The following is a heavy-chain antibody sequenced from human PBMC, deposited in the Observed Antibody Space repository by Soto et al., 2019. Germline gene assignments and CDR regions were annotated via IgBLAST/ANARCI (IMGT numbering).Heavy chain of an antibody. CDR1: GGTISSWY. CDR2: IYYSGST. D-gene: IGHD1-26*01. V-gene: IGHV4-59*08. CDR3: ARRYGSAIDY. Sequence: QVQLQESGPGLVKPSETLSLTCTVSGGTISSWYWSWIRQPPGKGLEWIGYIYYSGSTNCNPSLXSXAXTXXDTSKNQFSLKLSSVTAADTAVYYCARRYGSAIDYWGQGTLVTVSS. J-gene: IGHJ4*02.